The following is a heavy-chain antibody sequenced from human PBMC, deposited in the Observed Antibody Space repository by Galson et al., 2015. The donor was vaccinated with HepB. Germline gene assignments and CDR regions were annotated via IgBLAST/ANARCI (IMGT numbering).Heavy chain of an antibody. D-gene: IGHD5-18*01. CDR2: IYPGDSDT. CDR1: GYSFSSYW. J-gene: IGHJ4*02. CDR3: ARHGVDTARLIDY. Sequence: QSGAEVKKPGESLKISCKGSGYSFSSYWIGWVRQMPGKGLEWMGIIYPGDSDTRYSPSFQGQVTISADRSISTAYLQWSSLKSSDTAMYYCARHGVDTARLIDYWGQGTLVTVSS. V-gene: IGHV5-51*01.